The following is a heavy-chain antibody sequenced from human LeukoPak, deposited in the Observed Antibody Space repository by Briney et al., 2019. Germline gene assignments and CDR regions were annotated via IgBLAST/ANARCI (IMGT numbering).Heavy chain of an antibody. D-gene: IGHD6-19*01. CDR1: GGTFSSYA. J-gene: IGHJ3*02. CDR3: ARVLYSSGRHAFDI. Sequence: GASVKVSCKASGGTFSSYAISWVRQAPGQGLEWMGGIIPIFGTANYAQKFQGRVTITADESTSTAYMELSSLRSEDTAVYYCARVLYSSGRHAFDIWGQGTMVTVSS. V-gene: IGHV1-69*13. CDR2: IIPIFGTA.